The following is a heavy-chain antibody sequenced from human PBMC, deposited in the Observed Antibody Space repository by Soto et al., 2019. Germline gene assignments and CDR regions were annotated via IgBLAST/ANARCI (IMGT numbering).Heavy chain of an antibody. CDR1: GGTFSSYT. Sequence: QVQLVQSGAEVKKPGSSVKVSCKASGGTFSSYTISWVRQAPGQGLEWMGRIIPILGIANYAQKFQGRVTITADKSTSTAYMELSSLRSEDTAVYYCASCLSSSWYRPNWGQGTLVTVSS. CDR2: IIPILGIA. J-gene: IGHJ4*02. V-gene: IGHV1-69*02. CDR3: ASCLSSSWYRPN. D-gene: IGHD6-13*01.